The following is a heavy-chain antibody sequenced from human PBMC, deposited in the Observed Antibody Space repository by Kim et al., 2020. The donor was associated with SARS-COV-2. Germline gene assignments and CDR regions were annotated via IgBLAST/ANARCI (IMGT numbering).Heavy chain of an antibody. CDR1: GGSVSSGSYY. Sequence: SETLSLTCTVSGGSVSSGSYYWSWIRQPPGKGLEWIGYIYYSGSTNYNPSLKSRVTISVDTSKNQFSLKLSSVTAADTAVYYCASATYYYDSSGYYPYWYFDLWGRGTLVTVSS. J-gene: IGHJ2*01. D-gene: IGHD3-22*01. V-gene: IGHV4-61*01. CDR2: IYYSGST. CDR3: ASATYYYDSSGYYPYWYFDL.